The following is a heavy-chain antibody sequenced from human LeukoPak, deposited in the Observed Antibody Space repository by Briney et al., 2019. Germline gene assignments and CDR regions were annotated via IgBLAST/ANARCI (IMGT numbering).Heavy chain of an antibody. CDR3: ARTIQLWLFSGKEGDWFDP. CDR1: GGSFSGYY. J-gene: IGHJ5*02. CDR2: INHSGST. D-gene: IGHD5-18*01. Sequence: SETLSLTCAVYGGSFSGYYWSWIRQPPGKGLEWIGEINHSGSTNYNPSLKSRVTISVDTSKNQFSLKLSSVTAADTAVYYCARTIQLWLFSGKEGDWFDPWGQGTLVTVPS. V-gene: IGHV4-34*01.